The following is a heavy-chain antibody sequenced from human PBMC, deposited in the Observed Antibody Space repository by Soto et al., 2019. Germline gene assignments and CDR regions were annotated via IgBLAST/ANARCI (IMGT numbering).Heavy chain of an antibody. CDR2: FDSEDGET. J-gene: IGHJ4*02. CDR1: GYTLTQLS. V-gene: IGHV1-24*01. Sequence: QVQLVQSGAEVKKPGASVKVSCKVSGYTLTQLSIHWVRQAPGKGPEWLGGFDSEDGETIYAQKFQGRVTMTEDTSTDTAYLELSSLRSEDTAVYYCATAYDGSGRHYRAGEFWGQGTLVTVSS. D-gene: IGHD3-10*01. CDR3: ATAYDGSGRHYRAGEF.